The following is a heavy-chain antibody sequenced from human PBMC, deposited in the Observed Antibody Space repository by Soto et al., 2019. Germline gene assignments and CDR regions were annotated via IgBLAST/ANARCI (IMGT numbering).Heavy chain of an antibody. J-gene: IGHJ6*02. V-gene: IGHV3-48*03. Sequence: GGSLRLSCAASGFTFSSYEMNWVRQAPGKGLEWVSYISSSGSTIYYADSVKGRFTISRDNAKNSLYLQMNSLRAEDTAVYYCARAGGIVLMVYAINGMDVWGQGTTVTVSS. CDR1: GFTFSSYE. CDR2: ISSSGSTI. D-gene: IGHD2-8*01. CDR3: ARAGGIVLMVYAINGMDV.